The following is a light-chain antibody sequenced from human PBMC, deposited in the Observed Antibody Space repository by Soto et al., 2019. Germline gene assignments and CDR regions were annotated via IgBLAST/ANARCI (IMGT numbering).Light chain of an antibody. J-gene: IGKJ1*01. CDR2: GAS. Sequence: EIVLTQSPGTLSLSPGERATLSCRASQSVSSGYLAWYQQKPGQAPRLLIYGASSRATGIPDRFSGSGSGTDFTLTISRLEPADFAVYYCQQYGSSPWTFGQGTKVEIK. CDR1: QSVSSGY. V-gene: IGKV3-20*01. CDR3: QQYGSSPWT.